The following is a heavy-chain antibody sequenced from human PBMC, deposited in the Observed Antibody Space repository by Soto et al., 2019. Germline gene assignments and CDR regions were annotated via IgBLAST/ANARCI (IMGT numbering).Heavy chain of an antibody. CDR1: GGSFSGYY. D-gene: IGHD2-21*01. V-gene: IGHV4-34*01. J-gene: IGHJ5*02. CDR3: AREAIPLRKLLGFDP. Sequence: SETLSLTCAVYGGSFSGYYWSWIRQPPGKGLEWIGEINHSGSTNYNPSLKSRVTISVDTSKNQFSLKLSSVTAADTAVYCCAREAIPLRKLLGFDPWGQGTLVTVSS. CDR2: INHSGST.